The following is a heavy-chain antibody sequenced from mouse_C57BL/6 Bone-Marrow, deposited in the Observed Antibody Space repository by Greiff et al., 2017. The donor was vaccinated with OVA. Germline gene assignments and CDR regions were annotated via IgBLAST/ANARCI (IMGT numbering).Heavy chain of an antibody. J-gene: IGHJ4*01. V-gene: IGHV5-6*01. CDR3: ARHGARYYGNDYAMDY. CDR1: GFTFSSYG. CDR2: ISSGGSYT. D-gene: IGHD2-1*01. Sequence: EVKLVESGGDLVKPGGSLKLSCAASGFTFSSYGLSWVRQTPDKRLEWVATISSGGSYTYYPASVQGRFTISSDNAKNTLYLQMSSLKSEDTAMDYCARHGARYYGNDYAMDYWGQGTSVTVSS.